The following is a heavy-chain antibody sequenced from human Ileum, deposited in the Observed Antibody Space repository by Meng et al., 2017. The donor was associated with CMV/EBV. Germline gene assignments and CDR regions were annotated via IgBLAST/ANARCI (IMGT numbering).Heavy chain of an antibody. V-gene: IGHV3-33*06. CDR3: SNNFDY. J-gene: IGHJ4*02. CDR1: GFTFSYYG. CDR2: IWHDGSNK. Sequence: GESLKISCAASGFTFSYYGMHWVRQAPGKGLEWVAVIWHDGSNKYYADSVKGRFTISRDNSKNTLYLQMNNLRAEGTAVYYCSNNFDYWGQGNLVTVSS.